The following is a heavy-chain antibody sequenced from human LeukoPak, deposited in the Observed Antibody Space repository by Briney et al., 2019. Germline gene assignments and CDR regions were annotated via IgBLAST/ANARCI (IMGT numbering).Heavy chain of an antibody. CDR1: GFTFSADA. J-gene: IGHJ4*02. CDR3: ADSAAVFDY. CDR2: INYNGGST. D-gene: IGHD6-13*01. Sequence: PGGSLRLSCAASGFTFSADAMNWVRQAPGKGLEWVSTINYNGGSTYYADSVEGRFTISRDNSKNTLYLQMNSLRAEDAAVYYCADSAAVFDYWGQGTLVTVSS. V-gene: IGHV3-23*01.